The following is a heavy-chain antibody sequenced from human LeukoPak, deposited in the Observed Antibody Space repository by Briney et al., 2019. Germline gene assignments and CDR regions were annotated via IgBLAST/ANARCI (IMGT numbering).Heavy chain of an antibody. CDR3: ASNKPPGGNYYYYYMDV. V-gene: IGHV1-69*05. Sequence: ASVKVSCKASGGTFSSYAISWVRQAPGQGLEWMGGIIPIFGTANYAQKLQGRVTITTDESTSTAYMELSSLRSEDTAVYYCASNKPPGGNYYYYYMDVWGKGTTVTVSS. D-gene: IGHD1-14*01. CDR2: IIPIFGTA. CDR1: GGTFSSYA. J-gene: IGHJ6*03.